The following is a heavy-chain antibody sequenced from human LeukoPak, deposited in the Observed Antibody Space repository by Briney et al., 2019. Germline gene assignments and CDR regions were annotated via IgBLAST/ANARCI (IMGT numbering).Heavy chain of an antibody. D-gene: IGHD3-10*01. V-gene: IGHV1-69*13. J-gene: IGHJ6*03. CDR2: IIPIFGTA. CDR1: GGTFSSYA. Sequence: GASVKVSCKASGGTFSSYAISWVRQAPGQGLEWMGGIIPIFGTANYAQKFQGRVTITADESTSTAYMELSSLRSEDTAVYYRARGLPGGYYYYYMDVWGKGTTVTVSS. CDR3: ARGLPGGYYYYYMDV.